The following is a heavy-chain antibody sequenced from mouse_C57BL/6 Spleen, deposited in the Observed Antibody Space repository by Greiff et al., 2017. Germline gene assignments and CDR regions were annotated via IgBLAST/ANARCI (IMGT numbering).Heavy chain of an antibody. CDR3: ARDDLYGSRFSFAY. D-gene: IGHD1-1*01. Sequence: DVMLVESGGGLVKPGGSLKLSCAASGFTFSSYAMSWVRQTPEKRLEWVATISDGGSYTYYPDNVKGRFTISRDNAKNNLYLQMSHLKSEDTAMYYCARDDLYGSRFSFAYWGQGTLVTVSA. J-gene: IGHJ3*01. V-gene: IGHV5-4*01. CDR1: GFTFSSYA. CDR2: ISDGGSYT.